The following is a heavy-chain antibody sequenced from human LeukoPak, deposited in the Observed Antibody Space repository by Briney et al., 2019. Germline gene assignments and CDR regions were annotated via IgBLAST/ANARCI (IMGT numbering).Heavy chain of an antibody. CDR1: GFTFSNYG. V-gene: IGHV3-30*02. CDR3: AKDSGSFSFDY. Sequence: GGSLRLSCAASGFTFSNYGMHWVRQAPGKGLEWVAFIRYDGSYKYYADSVKGRFTISRDNSKNTLYLQMNSLRAEDTAVYYCAKDSGSFSFDYWGQGTLVTVSS. J-gene: IGHJ4*02. CDR2: IRYDGSYK. D-gene: IGHD1-26*01.